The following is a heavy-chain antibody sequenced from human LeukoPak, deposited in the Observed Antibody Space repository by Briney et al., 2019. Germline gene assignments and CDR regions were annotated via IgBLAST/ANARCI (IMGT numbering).Heavy chain of an antibody. D-gene: IGHD3-10*01. CDR3: AKDPRGAYYYGSGSHNDY. CDR1: GFTFSSYA. V-gene: IGHV3-23*01. J-gene: IGHJ4*02. Sequence: GGPLRLSCAASGFTFSSYAMSWVRQAPGKGLEWVSAISGSGGSTYYADSVKGRFTISRDNSKNTLYLQMNSLRAEDTAVYYCAKDPRGAYYYGSGSHNDYWGQGTLVTVSS. CDR2: ISGSGGST.